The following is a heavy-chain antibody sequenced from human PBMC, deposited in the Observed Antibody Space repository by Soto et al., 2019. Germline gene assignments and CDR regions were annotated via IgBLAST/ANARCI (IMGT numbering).Heavy chain of an antibody. CDR3: AKEDSRYFDS. CDR1: GGSINGDY. J-gene: IGHJ4*02. Sequence: SETLSLTCTVSGGSINGDYWTWIRQPPGKGLGWIGYIYNSGSTNYNPSLKSRVTISVDTSKNQFSLKLNSVTAADTAVYYCAKEDSRYFDSWGQGTLVTVSS. V-gene: IGHV4-59*01. CDR2: IYNSGST.